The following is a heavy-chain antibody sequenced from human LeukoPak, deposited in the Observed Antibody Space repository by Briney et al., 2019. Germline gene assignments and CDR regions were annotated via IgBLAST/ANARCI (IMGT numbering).Heavy chain of an antibody. J-gene: IGHJ4*02. D-gene: IGHD3-3*01. Sequence: GGSLRLSCAASGFTFSSYGMHWVRQAPGKGLEWVAVISYDGSNKYYADSVKGRFTISRDNSKNTLYLQMNSLRAEDTAVYYCAKDKIRFDYWGQGTLVTVSS. V-gene: IGHV3-30*18. CDR3: AKDKIRFDY. CDR1: GFTFSSYG. CDR2: ISYDGSNK.